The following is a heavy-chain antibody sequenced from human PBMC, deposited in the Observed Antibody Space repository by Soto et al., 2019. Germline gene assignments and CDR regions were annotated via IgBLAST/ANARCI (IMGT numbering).Heavy chain of an antibody. Sequence: EVQLVESGGGLVQPGGSLRLSCAASGFTFSNYAMHWVRQPTGKGLEWVSGIGAAGDTYYPGSVKGRFTISRENATNSLYLQMNSLRAGDTAVYYCAAGGVTSVAQFDYWGQGTLVTVSS. J-gene: IGHJ4*02. D-gene: IGHD3-16*01. CDR2: IGAAGDT. V-gene: IGHV3-13*01. CDR1: GFTFSNYA. CDR3: AAGGVTSVAQFDY.